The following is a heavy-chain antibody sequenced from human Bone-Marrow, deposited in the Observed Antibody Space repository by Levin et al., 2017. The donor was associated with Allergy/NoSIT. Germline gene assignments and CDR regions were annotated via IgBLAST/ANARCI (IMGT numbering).Heavy chain of an antibody. V-gene: IGHV3-23*01. CDR1: GFTFSSYA. CDR2: ISGSGGST. J-gene: IGHJ4*02. D-gene: IGHD4/OR15-4a*01. CDR3: AKKDQRVPGY. Sequence: GESLKISCAASGFTFSSYAMSWVRQAPGKGLEWVSAISGSGGSTYYADSVKGRFTISRDNSKNTLYLQMNSLRAEDTAVYYCAKKDQRVPGYWGQGTLVTVSS.